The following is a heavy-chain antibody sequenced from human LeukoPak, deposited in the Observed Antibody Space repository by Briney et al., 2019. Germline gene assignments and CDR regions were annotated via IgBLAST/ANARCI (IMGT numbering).Heavy chain of an antibody. V-gene: IGHV4-39*01. Sequence: PSETLSLTCTVSGGSISSSSYYWGWIRQPPGKGLEWIGSIYYSGSTYYNPSLKSRVTISVDTSKNQFSLKLSSVTAADTAVYYCATSEVGAIPFDCWGQGTLVTVSS. J-gene: IGHJ4*02. CDR2: IYYSGST. D-gene: IGHD1-26*01. CDR3: ATSEVGAIPFDC. CDR1: GGSISSSSYY.